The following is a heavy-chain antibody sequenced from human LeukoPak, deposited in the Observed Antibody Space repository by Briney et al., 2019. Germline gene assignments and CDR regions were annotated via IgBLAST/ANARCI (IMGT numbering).Heavy chain of an antibody. CDR2: ISAYNGNT. D-gene: IGHD1-1*01. J-gene: IGHJ4*02. Sequence: ASVKVSCKASGYTFTGYYMHWVRQAPGQGLEWMGWISAYNGNTNYAQKLQGRLTMTTDTSTSTAYMELRSLRSDDTAVYYCARVYGRVQLTRPFDHWGQGTLVTVSS. V-gene: IGHV1-18*04. CDR1: GYTFTGYY. CDR3: ARVYGRVQLTRPFDH.